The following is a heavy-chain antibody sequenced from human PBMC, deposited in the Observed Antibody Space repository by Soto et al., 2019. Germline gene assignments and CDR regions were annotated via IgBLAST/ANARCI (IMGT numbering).Heavy chain of an antibody. Sequence: ASVKVSCKASGYTFTSYGISWVRQAPGQGLEWMGWISAYNGNTNYAQKLQGRVTMTTDTSTSTAYMELRSLRSDDTAVYYCARDPGDSYGYFVFSNYGGMDVWGQGTTGTVSS. J-gene: IGHJ6*02. CDR3: ARDPGDSYGYFVFSNYGGMDV. CDR1: GYTFTSYG. D-gene: IGHD5-18*01. V-gene: IGHV1-18*04. CDR2: ISAYNGNT.